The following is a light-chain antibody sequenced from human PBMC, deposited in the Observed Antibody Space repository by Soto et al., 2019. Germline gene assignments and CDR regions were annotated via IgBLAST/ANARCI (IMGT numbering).Light chain of an antibody. CDR2: GAS. CDR1: QSVSTSY. J-gene: IGKJ4*01. V-gene: IGKV3-20*01. Sequence: EIVLTQSPCTLSVSPGERATLSCRASQSVSTSYLAWYQQKPGQAPRLLIYGASSRATGIPDRFSGSGSGADFTLTISRLEPEDFAVYYCQQYGSVPLTFGGGTKVEIK. CDR3: QQYGSVPLT.